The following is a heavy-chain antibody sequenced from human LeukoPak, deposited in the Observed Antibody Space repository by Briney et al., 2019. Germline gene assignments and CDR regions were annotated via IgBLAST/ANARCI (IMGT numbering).Heavy chain of an antibody. D-gene: IGHD2-15*01. J-gene: IGHJ4*02. CDR3: ARDGSSHYYFDY. Sequence: PGGSLRLSCAASGFTFSNYAMNWVRQAPGKGLEWVSYISSSTGTTYYSDSVRGRFTISRDNSKNTLYLEMNSLRAEDTAVYYCARDGSSHYYFDYWGQGTLVTVSS. V-gene: IGHV3-23*01. CDR1: GFTFSNYA. CDR2: ISSSTGTT.